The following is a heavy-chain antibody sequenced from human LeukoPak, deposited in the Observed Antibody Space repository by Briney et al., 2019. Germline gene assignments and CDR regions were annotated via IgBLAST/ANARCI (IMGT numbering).Heavy chain of an antibody. V-gene: IGHV5-51*01. J-gene: IGHJ4*02. CDR1: GDRSIIYW. D-gene: IGHD6-13*01. Sequence: GESLKISCKASGDRSIIYWVAWVRQKPGKGLEWMGIIFPGDSDTRYSPSFQGQVTISADKSISTAYLQWSSLKASDTAMYYCARHHTLGIAAAGAYCGQGTLVTVSS. CDR2: IFPGDSDT. CDR3: ARHHTLGIAAAGAY.